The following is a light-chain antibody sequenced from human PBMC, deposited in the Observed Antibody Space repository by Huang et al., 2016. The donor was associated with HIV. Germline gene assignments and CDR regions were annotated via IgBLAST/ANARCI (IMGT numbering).Light chain of an antibody. CDR3: QQYYSTPPT. Sequence: DIVMTQSPDSLAVSLVERSTINCKSSQSVLYSSNNKNYLAWYQQKPGQPPKLLIYWAPTRESGVPDRFSGSGSGTDFTLTISSLQAEDVAVYYCQQYYSTPPTFGGGTKVEIK. J-gene: IGKJ4*01. V-gene: IGKV4-1*01. CDR1: QSVLYSSNNKNY. CDR2: WAP.